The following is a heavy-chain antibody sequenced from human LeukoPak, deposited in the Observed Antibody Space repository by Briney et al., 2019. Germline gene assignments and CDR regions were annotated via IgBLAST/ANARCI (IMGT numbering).Heavy chain of an antibody. V-gene: IGHV3-33*01. CDR3: ARDLSSSHPNRFDY. D-gene: IGHD6-13*01. J-gene: IGHJ4*02. CDR1: GFTFSSYG. Sequence: GGSLRLSCAASGFTFSSYGMHRVRQAPGKGLEWVAVIWYDGSNKYYADSVKGRFTISRDNSKNTLYLQMNSLRAEDTAVYYCARDLSSSHPNRFDYRGQGTLVTVSS. CDR2: IWYDGSNK.